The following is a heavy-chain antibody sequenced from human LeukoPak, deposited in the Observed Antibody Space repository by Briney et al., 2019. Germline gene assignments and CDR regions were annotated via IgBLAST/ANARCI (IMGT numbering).Heavy chain of an antibody. V-gene: IGHV3-33*01. CDR2: IWYDGSNK. D-gene: IGHD3-10*01. J-gene: IGHJ5*02. Sequence: GGSLRLSCAASGFTFSSYGMHWVRQAPGKGLEWVAVIWYDGSNKYYADSVRGRFTISRDNSKNTLYLQMNSLRAEDTAVYYCAMVRGRTGFDPWGQGTLVTVSS. CDR3: AMVRGRTGFDP. CDR1: GFTFSSYG.